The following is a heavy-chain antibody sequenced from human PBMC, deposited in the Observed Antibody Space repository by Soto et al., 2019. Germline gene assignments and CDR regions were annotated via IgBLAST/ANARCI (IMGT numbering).Heavy chain of an antibody. D-gene: IGHD4-17*01. CDR2: MNPNSGDT. CDR3: ARGVKYGAYSRWFDP. J-gene: IGHJ5*01. Sequence: QVQLVQSGAEVKKPGASVKVSCKASGNTFTNYDINWVRQATGQGLEYLGWMNPNSGDTAYVQKFQGRVTMTWDTSITTAYMELRSLRSEGTAVYFCARGVKYGAYSRWFDPCGEGTLVTVSS. CDR1: GNTFTNYD. V-gene: IGHV1-8*01.